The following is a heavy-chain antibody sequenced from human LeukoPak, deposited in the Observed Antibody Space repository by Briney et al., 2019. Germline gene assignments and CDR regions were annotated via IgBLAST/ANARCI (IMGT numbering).Heavy chain of an antibody. CDR2: IYDDNT. CDR1: GFTVSAYA. D-gene: IGHD5-18*01. Sequence: GGSLRLSCAASGFTVSAYAMAWVRQAPGKGLEWVSTIYDDNTYYADSVKGRFAISTDNSKNTLYLQMNSLRAEDTAVYYCARDEVDTAIPFDYWGQGTLVTVSS. J-gene: IGHJ4*02. CDR3: ARDEVDTAIPFDY. V-gene: IGHV3-23*01.